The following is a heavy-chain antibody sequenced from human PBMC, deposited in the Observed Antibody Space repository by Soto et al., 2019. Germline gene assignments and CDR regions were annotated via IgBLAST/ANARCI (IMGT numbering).Heavy chain of an antibody. CDR1: GFTVSNLY. CDR3: ARDTLGGAYDFLH. Sequence: EVQLVESGGGLVQPGGSLRLSCAASGFTVSNLYMTWVRQAPGKGLQWVAVISSGGSTYYADSVKGRFTISRDNSKNTLSLEINSLRAEDTAVYYCARDTLGGAYDFLHGGQGTLVTVSS. J-gene: IGHJ4*02. CDR2: ISSGGST. V-gene: IGHV3-66*01. D-gene: IGHD3-3*01.